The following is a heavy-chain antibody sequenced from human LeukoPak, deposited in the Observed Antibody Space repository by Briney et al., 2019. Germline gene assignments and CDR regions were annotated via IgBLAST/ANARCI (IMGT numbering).Heavy chain of an antibody. CDR3: ARDREIWYYYDSSGYYLTPFDP. D-gene: IGHD3-22*01. V-gene: IGHV4-4*07. CDR2: IYTSGST. CDR1: GGSISSYY. Sequence: SENLSLTCTVSGGSISSYYWSWIRQPAGKGLEWIGRIYTSGSTNYNPSLKSRVTMSVDTSKNQFSLKLSSVTAADTAVYYCARDREIWYYYDSSGYYLTPFDPWGQGTLVTVSS. J-gene: IGHJ5*02.